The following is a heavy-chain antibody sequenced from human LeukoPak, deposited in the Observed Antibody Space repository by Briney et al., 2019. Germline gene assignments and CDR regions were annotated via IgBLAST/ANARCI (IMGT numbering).Heavy chain of an antibody. D-gene: IGHD2-2*01. V-gene: IGHV1-18*01. J-gene: IGHJ4*02. CDR1: GYTFTSYG. CDR2: ISVYYGKT. Sequence: ASVKVSCKASGYTFTSYGISWVRQAPEQGLEWMGWISVYYGKTNYEQKLQGRVTMTTDESTSTAYMEPRSLRSDDTAVYYCASGPFYQLLPFVYWGQRTLVTVSS. CDR3: ASGPFYQLLPFVY.